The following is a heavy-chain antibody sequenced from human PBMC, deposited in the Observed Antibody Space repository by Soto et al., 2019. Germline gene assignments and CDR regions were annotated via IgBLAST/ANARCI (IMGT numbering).Heavy chain of an antibody. J-gene: IGHJ6*02. Sequence: GGSLRLSCAASGFTFSNAWMNWVRQAPGKGLEWVGRIKSKTDGGTTEYAAPVKGRFTISRDDSKNTLYLQMNSLKTEDTAVYYCTTASTEYCSSTSCHFYYYYGMDVWGQGTTVTVSS. CDR3: TTASTEYCSSTSCHFYYYYGMDV. CDR1: GFTFSNAW. V-gene: IGHV3-15*07. CDR2: IKSKTDGGTT. D-gene: IGHD2-2*01.